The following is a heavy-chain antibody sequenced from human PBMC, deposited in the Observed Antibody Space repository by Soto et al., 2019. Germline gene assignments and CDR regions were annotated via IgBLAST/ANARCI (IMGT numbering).Heavy chain of an antibody. CDR3: AKDFIESKSRAPYNWFDP. D-gene: IGHD3-10*01. CDR1: GFTFSSYA. V-gene: IGHV3-23*01. J-gene: IGHJ5*02. CDR2: ISGSGGST. Sequence: PGGSLRLSCAASGFTFSSYAMSWVRQAPGKGLEWVSAISGSGGSTYYADSVKGRFTISRDNSKNTLYLQMNSLRAEDTAVYYWAKDFIESKSRAPYNWFDPWGQGTLVTVSS.